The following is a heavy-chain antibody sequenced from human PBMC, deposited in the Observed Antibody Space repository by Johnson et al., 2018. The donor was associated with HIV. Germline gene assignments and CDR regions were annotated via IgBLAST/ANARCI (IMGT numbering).Heavy chain of an antibody. CDR2: INWNGGST. J-gene: IGHJ3*02. D-gene: IGHD1-1*01. CDR1: GFTVGSNY. V-gene: IGHV3-20*04. CDR3: ARRYGFGDDAFDI. Sequence: VQVLESGGGLVQPVTSLRLSCAASGFTVGSNYMNWVRQAPGKGLEWVSGINWNGGSTGYADSVKGRFTISRDNAKKTLYLQMNSLRAEDTAVYYCARRYGFGDDAFDIWGQGTMVTVSS.